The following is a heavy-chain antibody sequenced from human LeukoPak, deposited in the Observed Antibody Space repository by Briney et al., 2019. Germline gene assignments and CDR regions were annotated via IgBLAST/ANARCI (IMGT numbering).Heavy chain of an antibody. Sequence: SVNVPCKASGRTFSSYAISWVRQAPGQGLEWMGRIIPILGIANYAQKFQGRVTITVDNSTSTAYMEMSSLRSEDTAVYYCARNVDTAVGYWGQGTLVTVSS. V-gene: IGHV1-69*04. CDR2: IIPILGIA. CDR1: GRTFSSYA. D-gene: IGHD5-18*01. CDR3: ARNVDTAVGY. J-gene: IGHJ4*02.